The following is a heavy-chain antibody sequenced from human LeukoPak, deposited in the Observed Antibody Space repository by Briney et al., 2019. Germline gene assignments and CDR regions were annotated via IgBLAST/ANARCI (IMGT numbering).Heavy chain of an antibody. CDR2: IEQDGSER. V-gene: IGHV3-7*01. J-gene: IGHJ4*02. D-gene: IGHD3-10*01. CDR1: GFTFSSYW. CDR3: ARTRARGLIGY. Sequence: GGSLRLSCAASGFTFSSYWMTWVRQAPGKGLEWVANIEQDGSERFYVDSVKGRFTISRDNAKNSLYLQMSSLRAEDTAVYYCARTRARGLIGYWGQGTLVTVSS.